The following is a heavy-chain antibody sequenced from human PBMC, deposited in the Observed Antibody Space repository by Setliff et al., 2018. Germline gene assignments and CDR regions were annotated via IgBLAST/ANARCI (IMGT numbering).Heavy chain of an antibody. J-gene: IGHJ6*03. Sequence: ASVKVSCKASGYTFTSYAMHWVRQAPGQRLEWMGWINAGNGNTKYSQKFQGRITITRDTSASTAYMELSSLRSEDTAVYYCAREFTRYYNFWSAHRYYMDVWGKGTTVAVSS. V-gene: IGHV1-3*01. D-gene: IGHD3-3*01. CDR3: AREFTRYYNFWSAHRYYMDV. CDR1: GYTFTSYA. CDR2: INAGNGNT.